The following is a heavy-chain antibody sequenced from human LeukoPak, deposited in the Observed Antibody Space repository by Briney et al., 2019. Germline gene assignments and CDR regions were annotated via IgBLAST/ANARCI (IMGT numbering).Heavy chain of an antibody. Sequence: ASVKVSCKASGYTFTGYYMHWVRQAPGQGLEWMGWINPNSGGTDYAQKFQGRVTMTRDTSISTAYMELSRLGSDDTAVYYCARGGRIAVAGTRGYYFDYWGQGTLVTVSS. J-gene: IGHJ4*02. V-gene: IGHV1-2*02. D-gene: IGHD6-19*01. CDR3: ARGGRIAVAGTRGYYFDY. CDR2: INPNSGGT. CDR1: GYTFTGYY.